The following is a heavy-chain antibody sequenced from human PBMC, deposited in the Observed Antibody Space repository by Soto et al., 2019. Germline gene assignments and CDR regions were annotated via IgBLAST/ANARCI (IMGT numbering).Heavy chain of an antibody. CDR2: ISGSGVST. D-gene: IGHD1-26*01. V-gene: IGHV3-23*01. Sequence: EVQLLESGGGLVQPGGSLRLSCAASGFTFSSYAMNWVRQAPGKGLEWVSTISGSGVSTYYADSVKGRFTISRDNSKNSLYLQMNSLRSEDTAVLYCAKDRQGSCFAYWGQGTLVIVSS. J-gene: IGHJ4*02. CDR1: GFTFSSYA. CDR3: AKDRQGSCFAY.